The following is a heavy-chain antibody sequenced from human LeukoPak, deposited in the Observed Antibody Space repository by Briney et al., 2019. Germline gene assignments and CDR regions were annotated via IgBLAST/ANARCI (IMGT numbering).Heavy chain of an antibody. Sequence: GGSLRLSCAASGFTFDDYGMSWVRQATGKGREWVAGINWNGGSTGYADSVEGRFTISRDNAKNSQYLQMNSLRVEDTALYYCARAQTYGDSRLLLDYWGQGTLVTVSS. CDR2: INWNGGST. V-gene: IGHV3-20*04. CDR1: GFTFDDYG. J-gene: IGHJ4*02. CDR3: ARAQTYGDSRLLLDY. D-gene: IGHD2-21*02.